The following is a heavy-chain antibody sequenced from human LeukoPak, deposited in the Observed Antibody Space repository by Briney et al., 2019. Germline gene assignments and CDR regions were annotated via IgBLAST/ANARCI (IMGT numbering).Heavy chain of an antibody. Sequence: QSGGSLKLSCAASGFTFSGSAMHWVRQASGKGLEWVGRIRSKANSYATAYAASVKGRFTISRDDSKNTAYLQTNSLKTEDTAVYYCARANDFWSGLLMDVWGQGTTVTVSS. CDR1: GFTFSGSA. CDR2: IRSKANSYAT. D-gene: IGHD3-3*01. CDR3: ARANDFWSGLLMDV. J-gene: IGHJ6*02. V-gene: IGHV3-73*01.